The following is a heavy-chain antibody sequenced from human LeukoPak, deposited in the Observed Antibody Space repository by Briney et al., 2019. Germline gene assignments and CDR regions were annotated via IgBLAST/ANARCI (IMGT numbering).Heavy chain of an antibody. D-gene: IGHD6-6*01. CDR1: GFTFSDYY. CDR2: ISGSGGST. Sequence: GGSLRLSCAASGFTFSDYYMSWIRQAPGKGLEWVSVISGSGGSTYYADSVKGRFTISRDNSKNTLYLQVNSLRAEDTAVYYCAKGGLYSSSMIDYWGQGTLVTVSS. J-gene: IGHJ4*02. V-gene: IGHV3-23*01. CDR3: AKGGLYSSSMIDY.